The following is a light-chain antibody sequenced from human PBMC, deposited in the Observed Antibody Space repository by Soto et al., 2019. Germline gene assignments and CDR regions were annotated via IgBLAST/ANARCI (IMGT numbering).Light chain of an antibody. Sequence: EIVMTQSPATLSVSPGERATLSCRASQSVSSNLAWYQQTPGQTPRILIYGASTRATNIPGRFSGSGSGTEFTLTISSLQSEDFSVYYCQHYYNWPRTFGQGTKVDIK. CDR1: QSVSSN. V-gene: IGKV3-15*01. CDR3: QHYYNWPRT. J-gene: IGKJ1*01. CDR2: GAS.